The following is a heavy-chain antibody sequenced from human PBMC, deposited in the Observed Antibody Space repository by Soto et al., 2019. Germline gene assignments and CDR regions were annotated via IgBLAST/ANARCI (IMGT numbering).Heavy chain of an antibody. V-gene: IGHV5-10-1*01. D-gene: IGHD3-22*01. CDR2: IDPSDSYT. CDR1: GYSFTSYW. CDR3: ARSNYYDSSGYESDYYYGMDV. Sequence: GESLKISCKGSGYSFTSYWISWVRQMPGKGLEWMGRIDPSDSYTNYSPSFQGHVTISADKSISTAYLQWSSLKASDTAMYYCARSNYYDSSGYESDYYYGMDVWGQGTTVTVSS. J-gene: IGHJ6*02.